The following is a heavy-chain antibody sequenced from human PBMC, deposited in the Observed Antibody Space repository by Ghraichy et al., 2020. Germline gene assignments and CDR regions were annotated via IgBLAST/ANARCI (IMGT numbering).Heavy chain of an antibody. Sequence: ESLNISCAASGFKFSDYAMSWVRQAPGKGLEWVSAISPSGVGTYYADSVKGRFTISRDNSKNTLYLQMNSLRAEDTALYYCAKEDYAGNSGFDHWGHGVLVTVSS. CDR3: AKEDYAGNSGFDH. CDR2: ISPSGVGT. CDR1: GFKFSDYA. D-gene: IGHD4-23*01. J-gene: IGHJ4*01. V-gene: IGHV3-23*01.